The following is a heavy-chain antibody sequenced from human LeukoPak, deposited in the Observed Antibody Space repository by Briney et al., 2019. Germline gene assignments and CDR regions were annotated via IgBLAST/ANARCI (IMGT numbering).Heavy chain of an antibody. Sequence: GGSLRLSCAASGFTFSSYWMSWVRQAPGKELEWVANIKQDGSEKYYVDSVKGRFTISRDNAKNSLYLQMNSLRAEDTAVYYCARVQEDFWSGFDYWGQGTLVTVSS. CDR1: GFTFSSYW. J-gene: IGHJ4*02. CDR2: IKQDGSEK. CDR3: ARVQEDFWSGFDY. D-gene: IGHD3-3*01. V-gene: IGHV3-7*01.